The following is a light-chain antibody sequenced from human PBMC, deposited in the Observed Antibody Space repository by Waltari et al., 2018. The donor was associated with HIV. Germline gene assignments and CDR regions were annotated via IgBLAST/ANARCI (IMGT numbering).Light chain of an antibody. J-gene: IGKJ3*01. CDR3: QQYDNWPLIT. CDR2: DAS. V-gene: IGKV3-11*01. CDR1: QSLNNY. Sequence: VLTQSPVTLSLSPGQRATLSCRASQSLNNYLACYQQKPGQAPRLLIYDASNRATGIPARFSGSGSGTDFTLTISNLEPEDFAVYFCQQYDNWPLITLGPGTKVDV.